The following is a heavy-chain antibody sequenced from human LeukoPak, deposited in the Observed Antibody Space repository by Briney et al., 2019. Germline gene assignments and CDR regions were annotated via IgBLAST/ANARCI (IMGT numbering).Heavy chain of an antibody. CDR1: GFTFSNYW. D-gene: IGHD5-12*01. V-gene: IGHV3-7*05. Sequence: PGGSLILSCAASGFTFSNYWMNWVRQAPGKGLEWVANIKQDGSEKNYVDSVKGRFTISRDNAKNSLFLQMNSLRADDTAVYYCARGRGWLEDYWGQGTLVTVSS. J-gene: IGHJ4*02. CDR2: IKQDGSEK. CDR3: ARGRGWLEDY.